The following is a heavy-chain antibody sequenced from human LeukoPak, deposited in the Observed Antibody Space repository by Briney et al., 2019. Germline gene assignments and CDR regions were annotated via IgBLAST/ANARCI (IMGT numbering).Heavy chain of an antibody. V-gene: IGHV1-69*04. CDR1: GGTFSSYA. J-gene: IGHJ4*02. CDR2: IIPILGIA. Sequence: ASVKVSCKASGGTFSSYAISWVRQAPGQGLEWMGRIIPILGIANYAQKFQGRVTITADKSTGTAYMELSSLRSEDTAVYYCARGPGRYSSGWYNDYWGQGTLVTVSS. D-gene: IGHD6-19*01. CDR3: ARGPGRYSSGWYNDY.